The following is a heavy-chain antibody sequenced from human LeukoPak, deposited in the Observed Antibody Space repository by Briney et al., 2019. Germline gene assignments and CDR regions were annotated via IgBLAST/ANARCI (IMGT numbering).Heavy chain of an antibody. Sequence: SETLSLTCAVYGGSFSGYYWSWIRQPPGKELEGIGEINHSGSANYNPSLKGRVTISVDTSKNQFSLKLSSVTAADTAVYYCARGSESYFYYFDYWGQGTLVTVSS. CDR1: GGSFSGYY. V-gene: IGHV4-34*01. J-gene: IGHJ4*02. CDR2: INHSGSA. D-gene: IGHD1-26*01. CDR3: ARGSESYFYYFDY.